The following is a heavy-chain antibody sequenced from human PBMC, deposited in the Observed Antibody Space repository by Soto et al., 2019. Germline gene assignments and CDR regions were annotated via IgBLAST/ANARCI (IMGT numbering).Heavy chain of an antibody. D-gene: IGHD1-20*01. CDR2: IIPILGTA. J-gene: IGHJ5*02. V-gene: IGHV1-69*10. CDR3: ARVYNWNNNWFDP. Sequence: SVKVSCKASGYTFTSYYMHWVRQAPGQGLEWMGGIIPILGTANYAQKLQGRVTITADKSTSTAYMELSSLRSEDTAVYYCARVYNWNNNWFDPWGQGTLVTVSS. CDR1: GYTFTSYY.